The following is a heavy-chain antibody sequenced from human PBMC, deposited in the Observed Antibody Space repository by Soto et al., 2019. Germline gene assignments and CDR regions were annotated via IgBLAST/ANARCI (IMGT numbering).Heavy chain of an antibody. CDR1: GGSISSHIYY. Sequence: QVQLQESGPGLVKPSQTLSLTCTVSGGSISSHIYYWTWIRQHPGKGLEWIGYIYYSGSTYYNPSLKSRVTIALDTSKNQFSLKLSSVTAADTAVYYCARGYDYHSGGYLFDYWGQGTLLTVSS. CDR3: ARGYDYHSGGYLFDY. D-gene: IGHD3-22*01. J-gene: IGHJ4*02. CDR2: IYYSGST. V-gene: IGHV4-31*03.